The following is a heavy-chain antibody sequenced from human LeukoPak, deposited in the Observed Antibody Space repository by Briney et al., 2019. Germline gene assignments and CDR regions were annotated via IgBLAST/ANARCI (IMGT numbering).Heavy chain of an antibody. V-gene: IGHV4-34*01. CDR3: ATCYISWFDP. Sequence: SETLSLTSAVYGGSFSGYYWSWIRQPPGKGLEWIGEINHSGSTNYSPSLKSRVTISVDTSKNQFSLKLSSVTAADTAVYYCATCYISWFDPWGQGTLVTVSS. J-gene: IGHJ5*02. CDR2: INHSGST. D-gene: IGHD3-16*02. CDR1: GGSFSGYY.